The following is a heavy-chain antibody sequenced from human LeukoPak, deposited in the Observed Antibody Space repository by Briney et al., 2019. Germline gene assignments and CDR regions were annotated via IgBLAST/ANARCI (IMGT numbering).Heavy chain of an antibody. CDR3: AKSTTVTIKGYFQH. D-gene: IGHD4-17*01. J-gene: IGHJ1*01. V-gene: IGHV3-74*01. Sequence: GGSLRLSCAASGFTFSSYWMHWVRQAPGKGLVWVSRINSDGSSTSYADSVKGRFTISRDNAKNTLYLQMNSLRAEDTAVYYCAKSTTVTIKGYFQHWGQGTLVTVSS. CDR1: GFTFSSYW. CDR2: INSDGSST.